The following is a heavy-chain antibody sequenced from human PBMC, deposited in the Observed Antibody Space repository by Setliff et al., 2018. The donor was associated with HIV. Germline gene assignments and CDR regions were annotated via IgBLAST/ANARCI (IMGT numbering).Heavy chain of an antibody. CDR3: AKMEYSKGWFDP. J-gene: IGHJ5*02. Sequence: PGGSLRLSCAASGFTFSSYWMHWVRQAPGKGLMWVSRIKGDGSSTSYADSVKGRFTISRDNSKNTLYLQMNSLRAEDTAVYYCAKMEYSKGWFDPWGQGTLVTVSS. CDR2: IKGDGSST. CDR1: GFTFSSYW. D-gene: IGHD4-4*01. V-gene: IGHV3-74*01.